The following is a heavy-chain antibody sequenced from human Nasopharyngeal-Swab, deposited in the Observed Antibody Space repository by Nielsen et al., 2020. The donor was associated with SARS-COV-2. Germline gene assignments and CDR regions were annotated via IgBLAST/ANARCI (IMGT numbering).Heavy chain of an antibody. D-gene: IGHD4-23*01. CDR3: AREAAKDYGGYPDY. CDR2: ISSISGRTK. Sequence: LSLTCAVYGGSFSDYYMSWIRQAPGKGLEWVSVISSISGRTKYYTISRDNAKNSVYLTLNSLRPEDTAVYYCAREAAKDYGGYPDYWGQGTLVTVSS. CDR1: GGSFSDYY. V-gene: IGHV3-11*01. J-gene: IGHJ4*02.